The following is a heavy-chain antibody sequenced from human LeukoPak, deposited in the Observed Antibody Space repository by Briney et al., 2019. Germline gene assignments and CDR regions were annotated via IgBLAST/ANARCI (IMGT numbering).Heavy chain of an antibody. CDR1: GGTFSSYA. V-gene: IGHV1-69*13. Sequence: SVKVSCKASGGTFSSYAISWVRQAPGQGLEWMGGIIPIFGTANYAQKFQGRVTITADESTSTAYMELSSLRSEDTAVYYCARFRYSGSYLGYYYYGMDVWGQGTTVTVSS. CDR3: ARFRYSGSYLGYYYYGMDV. D-gene: IGHD1-26*01. J-gene: IGHJ6*02. CDR2: IIPIFGTA.